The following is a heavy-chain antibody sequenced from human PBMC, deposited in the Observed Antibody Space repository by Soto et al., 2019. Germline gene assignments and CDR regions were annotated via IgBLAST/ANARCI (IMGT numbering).Heavy chain of an antibody. Sequence: SETLSLTCTVSGGSISSYYWSWIRQPPGKGLEWIGYIYYSGSTNYNPSLKSRVTISVDTSKNQFSLKLSSVTAADTAVYYCASLSYSYGLDYWGQGTLVTVSS. CDR3: ASLSYSYGLDY. CDR2: IYYSGST. V-gene: IGHV4-59*01. J-gene: IGHJ4*02. D-gene: IGHD5-18*01. CDR1: GGSISSYY.